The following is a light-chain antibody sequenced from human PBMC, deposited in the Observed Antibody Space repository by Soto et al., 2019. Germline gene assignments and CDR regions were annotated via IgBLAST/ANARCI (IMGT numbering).Light chain of an antibody. J-gene: IGKJ5*01. Sequence: DVQMTQSPSALSASVGERVTITCRASQSISSWLAWYKQKPGQAPKLLIYDASSLQSGVPSRFSGSGSGTDFTLTISSLQPEDFPTYYCHQTDSTLTFGEGTRLEIK. V-gene: IGKV1-39*01. CDR2: DAS. CDR1: QSISSW. CDR3: HQTDSTLT.